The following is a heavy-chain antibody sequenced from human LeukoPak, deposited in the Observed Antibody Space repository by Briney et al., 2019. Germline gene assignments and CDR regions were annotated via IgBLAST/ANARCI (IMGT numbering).Heavy chain of an antibody. V-gene: IGHV3-74*01. D-gene: IGHD4-17*01. CDR3: ARDEPTVTTGPPVGS. CDR2: INRDGSST. J-gene: IGHJ4*02. CDR1: GFTFGSYW. Sequence: GGSLRLSCAASGFTFGSYWMYWVRQAPGKGLVLVSLINRDGSSTTYADSVKGRFTISRDNAKNTLYLQMNSLRAEDTAIYYCARDEPTVTTGPPVGSWGQGNLVTVSS.